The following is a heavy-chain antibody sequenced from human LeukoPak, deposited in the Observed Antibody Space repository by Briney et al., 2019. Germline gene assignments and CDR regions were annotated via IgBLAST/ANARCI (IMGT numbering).Heavy chain of an antibody. V-gene: IGHV3-7*01. J-gene: IGHJ4*02. CDR2: IRQDGGET. Sequence: PGGSLRLSCAASGFTVRSNYMAWVRQAPGKGLEWVANIRQDGGETYYVDSVKGRFTVSRDNAKNSLYLQMNSLRAEDTALYYCARGGFFRYSGTSGDFWGQGSQVTVSS. CDR1: GFTVRSNY. D-gene: IGHD1-26*01. CDR3: ARGGFFRYSGTSGDF.